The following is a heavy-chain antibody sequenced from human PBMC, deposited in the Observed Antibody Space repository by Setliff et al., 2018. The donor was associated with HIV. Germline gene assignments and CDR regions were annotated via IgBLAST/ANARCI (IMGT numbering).Heavy chain of an antibody. V-gene: IGHV1-69*13. D-gene: IGHD3-22*01. CDR3: ARIPNHSSGFDY. CDR2: IVPILNTG. CDR1: GGTFRSHE. Sequence: SVKVSCKASGGTFRSHEISWVRQAPGQGLEWMGGIVPILNTGNYAPKFQGRVTITADESTTTAYMELSSLRYEDTAVYYCARIPNHSSGFDYWGQGTPVTVSS. J-gene: IGHJ4*02.